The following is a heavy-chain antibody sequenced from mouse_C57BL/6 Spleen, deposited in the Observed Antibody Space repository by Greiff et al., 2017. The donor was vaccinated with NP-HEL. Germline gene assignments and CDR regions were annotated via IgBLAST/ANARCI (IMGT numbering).Heavy chain of an antibody. CDR1: GYTFTDYN. CDR3: AQGAMDY. J-gene: IGHJ4*01. V-gene: IGHV1-18*01. Sequence: EVQLQQSGPELVKPGASVKMPCKASGYTFTDYNMDWVKQSHGKSLEWIGDINPNNGGTIYNQKFKGKATLTVDKSPSTAYMELRSLTSEDTAVYYCAQGAMDYWGQGTSVTVSS. CDR2: INPNNGGT.